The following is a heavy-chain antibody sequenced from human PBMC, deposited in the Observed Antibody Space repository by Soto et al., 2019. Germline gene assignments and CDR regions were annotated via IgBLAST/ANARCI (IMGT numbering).Heavy chain of an antibody. J-gene: IGHJ4*02. CDR3: AKQEGHPVNLYHFDR. CDR2: IFGGGNNP. CDR1: GFTFGDYA. V-gene: IGHV3-23*05. Sequence: EVQLLESGGGLIQQGGSLRLSCAASGFTFGDYAMSWVRQATGKGLEWVSTIFGGGNNPFSANYVKGRFRISRDNSKSILFLKMDSVTFEDTAVYYCAKQEGHPVNLYHFDRWCQGTRVIVSS.